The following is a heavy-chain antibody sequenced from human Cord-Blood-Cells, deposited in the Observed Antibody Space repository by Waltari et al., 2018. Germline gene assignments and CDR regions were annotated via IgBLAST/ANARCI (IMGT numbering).Heavy chain of an antibody. J-gene: IGHJ4*02. Sequence: QVQLVQSGAEVKKPGSSVKVSCKASGGTFSSYAISWVRQAPGQGLEWMGGIIPIFGTANYAQKFKGRVTITADESTSTAYMELSSLRSEDTAVYYCARVLGYCSSTSCPFDYWGQGTLVTVSS. D-gene: IGHD2-2*01. V-gene: IGHV1-69*01. CDR2: IIPIFGTA. CDR1: GGTFSSYA. CDR3: ARVLGYCSSTSCPFDY.